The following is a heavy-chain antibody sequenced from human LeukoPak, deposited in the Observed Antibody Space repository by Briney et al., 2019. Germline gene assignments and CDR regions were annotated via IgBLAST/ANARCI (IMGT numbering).Heavy chain of an antibody. Sequence: SETLSLTCTVSGGSISSSSYYWGWIRQPPGKGLEWIGSIYYSGSTYYNPSLKSRVTISVDTSRNQFSLKLSSVTAADTAVYYCARIQAPYHDFWSGYYENYMDVSGKGTTVTVSS. CDR3: ARIQAPYHDFWSGYYENYMDV. CDR2: IYYSGST. D-gene: IGHD3-3*01. J-gene: IGHJ6*03. CDR1: GGSISSSSYY. V-gene: IGHV4-39*01.